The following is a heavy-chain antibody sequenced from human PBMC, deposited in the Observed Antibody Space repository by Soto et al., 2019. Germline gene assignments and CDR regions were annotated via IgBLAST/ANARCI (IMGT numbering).Heavy chain of an antibody. D-gene: IGHD3-3*01. CDR3: ARVKSITIFGVSLDSFDI. CDR1: GGSISSYY. CDR2: IYYSGST. V-gene: IGHV4-59*01. J-gene: IGHJ3*02. Sequence: SETLSLTCTVSGGSISSYYWSWIRQPPGKGLEWIGYIYYSGSTNYNPSLKSRVTISVDTSKNQFSLKLSFVTAAYTAVYYCARVKSITIFGVSLDSFDILGQGTMVTVSS.